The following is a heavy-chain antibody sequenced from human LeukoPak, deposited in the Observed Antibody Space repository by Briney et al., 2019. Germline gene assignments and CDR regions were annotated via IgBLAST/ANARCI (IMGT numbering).Heavy chain of an antibody. J-gene: IGHJ5*02. CDR1: GFTFDDYA. CDR3: ARARLATGYYSIPFEP. Sequence: PGGSLRLSCAASGFTFDDYAMNWVRQAPGKGLEWVSGINWNGDSTGYADSVKGRFTISRDNAKNSLYLQMNSLKAADTALYYCARARLATGYYSIPFEPWGQGTVVSVSS. V-gene: IGHV3-20*04. D-gene: IGHD2/OR15-2a*01. CDR2: INWNGDST.